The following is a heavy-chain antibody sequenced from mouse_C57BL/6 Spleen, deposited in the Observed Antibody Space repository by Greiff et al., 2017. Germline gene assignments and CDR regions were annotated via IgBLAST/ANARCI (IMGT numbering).Heavy chain of an antibody. V-gene: IGHV1-9*01. CDR3: ARGDGSSYYYYAMDY. D-gene: IGHD1-1*01. Sequence: QVQLQQSGAELMKPGASVKLSCKATGYTFTGYWIEWVKQRPGHGLEWIGEILPGSGSTNDNEKFKGKATFTADTSSNTAYMQLSILTTADSAIYYCARGDGSSYYYYAMDYWGQGTSVTVSS. CDR2: ILPGSGST. CDR1: GYTFTGYW. J-gene: IGHJ4*01.